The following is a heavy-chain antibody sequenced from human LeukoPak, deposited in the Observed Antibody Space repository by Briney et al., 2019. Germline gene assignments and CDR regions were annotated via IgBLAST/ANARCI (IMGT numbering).Heavy chain of an antibody. J-gene: IGHJ4*02. CDR3: AKDRSGGSSWYSFDY. CDR2: MKHDRSAK. V-gene: IGHV3-7*03. CDR1: GFTFSTFW. D-gene: IGHD6-13*01. Sequence: PGGSLRLSCVGSGFTFSTFWMAWVRQAPGKGLEWVANMKHDRSAKHYVDSVKGRFTISRDNAKNSLYLHMNSLRAEDTAVYYCAKDRSGGSSWYSFDYWGQGTLVTVSS.